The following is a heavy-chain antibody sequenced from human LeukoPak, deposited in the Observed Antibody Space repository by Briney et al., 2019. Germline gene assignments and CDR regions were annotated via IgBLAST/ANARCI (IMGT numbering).Heavy chain of an antibody. J-gene: IGHJ4*02. CDR3: ARLSAMVRGPEDIFYFEY. CDR2: IGTAGEI. D-gene: IGHD3-10*01. Sequence: GGSLRLSCAASGFTFRSYDMHWVRQATGKGLEWVSGIGTAGEIYYLGSVKGRFTISRDNAKNTLYLQMNSLRAEDTAAYYCARLSAMVRGPEDIFYFEYWGLGTLVTVSS. CDR1: GFTFRSYD. V-gene: IGHV3-13*01.